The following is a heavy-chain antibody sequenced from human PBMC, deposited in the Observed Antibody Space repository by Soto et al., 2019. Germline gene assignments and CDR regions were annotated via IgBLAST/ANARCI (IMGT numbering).Heavy chain of an antibody. V-gene: IGHV4-31*03. Sequence: SETLSLTCTVSGGSISSGGYYWSWIRQHPGKGLEWIGYIYYSGSTYYNPSLKSRVTISVDTSKNQFSLKLSSVTAADTAVYYCARGSQWELLKGGGDCFDPWGQRTLVTVSS. CDR3: ARGSQWELLKGGGDCFDP. CDR1: GGSISSGGYY. CDR2: IYYSGST. J-gene: IGHJ5*02. D-gene: IGHD1-26*01.